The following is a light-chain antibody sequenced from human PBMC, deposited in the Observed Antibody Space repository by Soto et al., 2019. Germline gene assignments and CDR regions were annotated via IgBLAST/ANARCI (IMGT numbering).Light chain of an antibody. J-gene: IGKJ4*01. CDR3: QQYFDVPFT. Sequence: DIVMTQSPDSLAVSLGERATINCKSSQSVLYRSNNHNYLAWYQQKPGQPPRLLIYWASTRESGVPERFSGSGSGTDFTLTISSLEAEDVAFYWCQQYFDVPFTFGGGTKVDIK. V-gene: IGKV4-1*01. CDR2: WAS. CDR1: QSVLYRSNNHNY.